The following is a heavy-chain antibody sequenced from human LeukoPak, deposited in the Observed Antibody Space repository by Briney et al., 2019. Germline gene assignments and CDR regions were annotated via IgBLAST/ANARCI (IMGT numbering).Heavy chain of an antibody. Sequence: SETLSLTCTVSGGSISSYYWSWIRQPAGKGLEWIGRIYTSGSTNHNPSLKSRVTMSVDTSKNQFSLKLSSVTAADTAVYYCARDKGLYSSTWYEDYYYYYMDVWGKGTTATISS. CDR3: ARDKGLYSSTWYEDYYYYYMDV. J-gene: IGHJ6*03. CDR2: IYTSGST. V-gene: IGHV4-4*07. CDR1: GGSISSYY. D-gene: IGHD6-13*01.